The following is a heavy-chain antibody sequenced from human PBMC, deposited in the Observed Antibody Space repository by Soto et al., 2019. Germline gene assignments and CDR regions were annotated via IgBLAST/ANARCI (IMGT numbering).Heavy chain of an antibody. Sequence: GESLKISCQGSGYNFATHWIGWVRHKAGKGLEWMGIIFPGDAETRYSPSFQGHITISADKSISTAYLQWSSLKASDTAIYYCATQHPLDSSGWYNWGQGTLVTVSS. CDR3: ATQHPLDSSGWYN. CDR2: IFPGDAET. D-gene: IGHD6-19*01. J-gene: IGHJ4*02. V-gene: IGHV5-51*01. CDR1: GYNFATHW.